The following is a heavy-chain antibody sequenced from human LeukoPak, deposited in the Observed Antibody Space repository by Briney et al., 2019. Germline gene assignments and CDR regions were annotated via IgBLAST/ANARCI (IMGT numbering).Heavy chain of an antibody. CDR2: IDSSGGYM. J-gene: IGHJ4*02. CDR3: ARDPQYYDSSGYYPGGRVY. Sequence: GGSLRLSCEASGFTFNTYSMNWARQAPGKGLEWVSSIDSSGGYMFYADSVKGRFTISRDNAKNSLYLQMNSLRAEDTAVYYCARDPQYYDSSGYYPGGRVYWGQGTLVTVSS. V-gene: IGHV3-21*01. D-gene: IGHD3-22*01. CDR1: GFTFNTYS.